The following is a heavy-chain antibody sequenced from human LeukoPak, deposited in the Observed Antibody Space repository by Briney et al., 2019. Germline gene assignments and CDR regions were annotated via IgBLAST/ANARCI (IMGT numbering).Heavy chain of an antibody. D-gene: IGHD3-22*01. Sequence: SGTLSLTCAVSGASISRPSWWSWVRPSPGRGLEWIGYIYYSGSTNYNPSFKGRVTISVDTSKNKFSLKLSSVTAPDTAGYYCASRGRYDDISGYSDAFDIGGQGTIVTVSS. CDR3: ASRGRYDDISGYSDAFDI. J-gene: IGHJ3*02. V-gene: IGHV4-4*02. CDR1: GASISRPSW. CDR2: IYYSGST.